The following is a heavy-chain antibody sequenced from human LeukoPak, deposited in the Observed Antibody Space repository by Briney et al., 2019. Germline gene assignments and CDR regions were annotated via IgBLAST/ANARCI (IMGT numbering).Heavy chain of an antibody. CDR3: ASSFSVWGSYRPDY. CDR2: INTNTGNP. V-gene: IGHV7-4-1*02. J-gene: IGHJ4*02. Sequence: ASVKVSCKASGYTFTSYAMNWVRQAPGQGLEWIGWINTNTGNPTYAQGFTGRFVFSLDTSVSTAYLQISSLKAEDTAVYYCASSFSVWGSYRPDYWGQGTLVTVSS. CDR1: GYTFTSYA. D-gene: IGHD3-16*02.